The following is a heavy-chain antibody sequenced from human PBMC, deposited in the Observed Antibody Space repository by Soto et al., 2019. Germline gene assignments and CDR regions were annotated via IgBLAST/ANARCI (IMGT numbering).Heavy chain of an antibody. D-gene: IGHD3-16*01. J-gene: IGHJ4*02. CDR1: GFTFSSYG. CDR2: ISYDGSYK. V-gene: IGHV3-30*18. CDR3: AKWNGGFDY. Sequence: QVQLVESGGGVVQPGRSLRLSCAASGFTFSSYGMHWVRQAPGKGLEWVAVISYDGSYKYYADSVKGRFTISRDNSKNTLYLQMNSLIAEDTAVYYCAKWNGGFDYWGQGTLVTVSS.